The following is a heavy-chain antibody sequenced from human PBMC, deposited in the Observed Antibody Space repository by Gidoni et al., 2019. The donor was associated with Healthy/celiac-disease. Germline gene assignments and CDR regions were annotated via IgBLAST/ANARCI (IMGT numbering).Heavy chain of an antibody. Sequence: EVQLLESGGGLVQPGGSLRLSCAASGFTFSSYAMSWVRQAPGKGLEWVSASSGSGGSTYYADSVKGRCTISRDNSKNTLYLQMNSLRAEDTAVYYCAKDYDFWSGYQDYWGQGTLVTVSS. CDR3: AKDYDFWSGYQDY. J-gene: IGHJ4*02. CDR1: GFTFSSYA. V-gene: IGHV3-23*01. D-gene: IGHD3-3*01. CDR2: SSGSGGST.